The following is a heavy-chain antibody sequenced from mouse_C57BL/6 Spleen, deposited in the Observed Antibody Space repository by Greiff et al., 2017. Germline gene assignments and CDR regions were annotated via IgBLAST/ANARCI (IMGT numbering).Heavy chain of an antibody. V-gene: IGHV1-81*01. J-gene: IGHJ2*01. Sequence: VQGVESGAELARPGASVKLSCKASGYTFTSYGISWVKQRTGQGLEWIGEIYPRSGNTYYNEKFKGKATLTADKSSSTAYMELRSLTSEDSAVYFCARSRTGYFDYWGQGTTLTVSS. CDR2: IYPRSGNT. D-gene: IGHD4-1*01. CDR3: ARSRTGYFDY. CDR1: GYTFTSYG.